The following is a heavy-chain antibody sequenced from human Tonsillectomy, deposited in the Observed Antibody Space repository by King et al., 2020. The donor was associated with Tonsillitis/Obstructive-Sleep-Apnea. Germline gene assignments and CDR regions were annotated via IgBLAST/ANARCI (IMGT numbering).Heavy chain of an antibody. J-gene: IGHJ5*02. CDR3: AREVVRQKIDP. CDR2: INHSGST. CDR1: GGSFSGYY. V-gene: IGHV4-34*01. Sequence: VQLQQWGAGLLKSSETLSLTCAVYGGSFSGYYWSWIRQPPGKGLEWIGEINHSGSTNYNPSLKSRVTISVDTSKNQFSLKLSSVIAADTAVYYCAREVVRQKIDPWGQGTLVNVSS. D-gene: IGHD6-6*01.